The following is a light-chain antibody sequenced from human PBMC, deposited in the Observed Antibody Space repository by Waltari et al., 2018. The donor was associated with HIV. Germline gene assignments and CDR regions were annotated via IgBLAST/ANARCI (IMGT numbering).Light chain of an antibody. Sequence: QSALTQPPSVYGSPGQSVSISCTGSTRDVGSYNRVSWYQQPPGTAPKLIIYEVNNRPSGVPDRFSGSQSGNTASLTISGLQAEDEADYYCSLYTGTTNVLFGGGTKLTVL. CDR3: SLYTGTTNVL. CDR2: EVN. CDR1: TRDVGSYNR. J-gene: IGLJ2*01. V-gene: IGLV2-18*01.